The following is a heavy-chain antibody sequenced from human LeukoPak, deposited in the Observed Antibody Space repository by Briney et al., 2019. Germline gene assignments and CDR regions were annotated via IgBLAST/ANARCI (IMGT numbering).Heavy chain of an antibody. D-gene: IGHD6-19*01. J-gene: IGHJ4*02. V-gene: IGHV3-74*01. CDR2: INSDGSST. CDR1: GFTFSNYW. CDR3: ARALSGGYSSDPGDY. Sequence: GGSLRLSCAVSGFTFSNYWMHWVRQPPGKGLVWVSHINSDGSSTSYADSVKGRFTISRDNAKNTLYLEMNSLRDGDTAVYYCARALSGGYSSDPGDYWGQGTLVTVSS.